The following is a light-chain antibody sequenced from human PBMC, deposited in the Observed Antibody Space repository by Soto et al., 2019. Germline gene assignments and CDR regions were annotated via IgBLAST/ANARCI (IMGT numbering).Light chain of an antibody. V-gene: IGKV1-5*01. CDR3: QQYNSYSPT. Sequence: DIQMTQSPSTLSASVGDIVTINCRASQSISSWLAWYQQKPGKAPKLLIYDASSLESGVPSRFSGSGSGTEFTLTISSLQPDDFATYYCQQYNSYSPTFGQGTKVDI. CDR1: QSISSW. J-gene: IGKJ1*01. CDR2: DAS.